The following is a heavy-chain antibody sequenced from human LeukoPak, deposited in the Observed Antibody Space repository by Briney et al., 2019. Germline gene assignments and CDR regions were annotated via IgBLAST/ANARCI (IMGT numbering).Heavy chain of an antibody. CDR3: ARGHPRSGHMTN. CDR2: MNLNSGDT. CDR1: GYTFSSHD. Sequence: ASVKVSCKASGYTFSSHDIYWVRQAPGQGLEWMGWMNLNSGDTYYAQNFQGRFSITSDTSKSTTYMDLASLAPEDTAVYYCARGHPRSGHMTNWGQGTLVTVSS. V-gene: IGHV1-8*01. D-gene: IGHD2-15*01. J-gene: IGHJ4*02.